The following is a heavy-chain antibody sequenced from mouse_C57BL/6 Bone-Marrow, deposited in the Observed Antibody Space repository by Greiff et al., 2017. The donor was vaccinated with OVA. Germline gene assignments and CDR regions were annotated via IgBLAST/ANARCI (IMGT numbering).Heavy chain of an antibody. Sequence: VQLKQSGAELARPGASVKLSCKASGYTFTSYGISWVKQRTGQGLEWIGEIYPRSGNTYYNEKFKGKATLTADKSSSTAYMELRSLTSEDSAVYFCARSSRSTMVMDYWGQGTSVTVSS. V-gene: IGHV1-81*01. CDR3: ARSSRSTMVMDY. J-gene: IGHJ4*01. CDR1: GYTFTSYG. CDR2: IYPRSGNT. D-gene: IGHD2-13*01.